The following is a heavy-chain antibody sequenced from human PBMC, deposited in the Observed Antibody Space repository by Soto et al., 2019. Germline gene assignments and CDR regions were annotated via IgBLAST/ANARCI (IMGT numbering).Heavy chain of an antibody. V-gene: IGHV3-7*03. CDR3: ARDWGGLGY. J-gene: IGHJ4*02. CDR1: GFTFSSYA. Sequence: GGSLRLSCAASGFTFSSYAMSWVRQAPGKGLEWVANIIKDGSEKSYVDSVKGRFTVSRDNARNSLYLEMNSLRVEDTAVYYCARDWGGLGYWGQGTLVTVS. CDR2: IIKDGSEK. D-gene: IGHD3-10*01.